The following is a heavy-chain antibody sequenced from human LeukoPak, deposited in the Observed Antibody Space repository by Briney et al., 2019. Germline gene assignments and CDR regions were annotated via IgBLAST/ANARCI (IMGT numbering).Heavy chain of an antibody. CDR2: IYSGGST. J-gene: IGHJ4*02. CDR3: ARSGLWLPGFDY. CDR1: GFTVSINY. D-gene: IGHD5-18*01. Sequence: PGGSLRPSWPPSGFTVSINYMSWARQAPGRGLDWVPDIYSGGSTYYADSVKGRFTISRDNSKNRLYLQMNSVRAEDTAVYYCARSGLWLPGFDYWGQGTLVTVSS. V-gene: IGHV3-66*02.